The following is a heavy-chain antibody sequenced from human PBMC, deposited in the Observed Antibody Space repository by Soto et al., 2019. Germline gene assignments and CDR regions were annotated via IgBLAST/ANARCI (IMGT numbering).Heavy chain of an antibody. J-gene: IGHJ4*01. V-gene: IGHV1-18*01. CDR3: ARHSAAAGTVYPSY. D-gene: IGHD6-13*01. CDR2: ISAYNGNT. CDR1: GYTFTTYG. Sequence: ASVKVSCKASGYTFTTYGISWVRHAPGQGLERMGWISAYNGNTNYAQKRQGRVTMTTDTSTRTAYMDLRSLRSDDTAVYYCARHSAAAGTVYPSYWSQGTVVIVSS.